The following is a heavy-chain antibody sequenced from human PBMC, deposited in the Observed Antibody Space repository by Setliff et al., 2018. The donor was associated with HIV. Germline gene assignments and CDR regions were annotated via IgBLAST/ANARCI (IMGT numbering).Heavy chain of an antibody. CDR1: GGTFSSYA. Sequence: SVKVSCKASGGTFSSYAISWVRQAPGQGLEWMGGIIPIFGTANYAQKFQGRVTITADESTSTAYMELSSLRSDDTAVYYCARGDYDYVWGSYRPLALDYWGQGTLVTVS. D-gene: IGHD3-16*02. J-gene: IGHJ4*02. CDR3: ARGDYDYVWGSYRPLALDY. CDR2: IIPIFGTA. V-gene: IGHV1-69*13.